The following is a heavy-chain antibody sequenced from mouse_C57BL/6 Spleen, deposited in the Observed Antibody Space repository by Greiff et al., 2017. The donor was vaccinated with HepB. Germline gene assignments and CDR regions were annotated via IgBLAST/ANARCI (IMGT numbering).Heavy chain of an antibody. D-gene: IGHD1-1*01. V-gene: IGHV1-20*01. J-gene: IGHJ1*03. Sequence: VQLQQSGPELVKPGDSVKISCKASGYSFTGYFMNWVMQSHGKSLEWLGRINPYNGDTFYNQKFKGKATLSVDKSSSTAHMELRSLTSEDSAVYYCARAYGSSYWYFDVWGTGTTVTVSS. CDR3: ARAYGSSYWYFDV. CDR2: INPYNGDT. CDR1: GYSFTGYF.